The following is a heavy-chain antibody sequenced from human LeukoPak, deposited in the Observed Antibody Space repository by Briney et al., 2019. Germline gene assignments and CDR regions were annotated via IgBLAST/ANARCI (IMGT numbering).Heavy chain of an antibody. V-gene: IGHV3-23*01. CDR3: AKTFKDVWGSYRYCGDY. CDR2: IIRIFGIT. Sequence: PGGSLRLSCAASGFTFSSYAMSWVRQAPGKGLEWVSAIIRIFGITYYADSMKGRFTISRDNSKNTLYLKMNSLRAEDTAVYYCAKTFKDVWGSYRYCGDYWGQGTLVTVSS. J-gene: IGHJ4*02. CDR1: GFTFSSYA. D-gene: IGHD3-16*02.